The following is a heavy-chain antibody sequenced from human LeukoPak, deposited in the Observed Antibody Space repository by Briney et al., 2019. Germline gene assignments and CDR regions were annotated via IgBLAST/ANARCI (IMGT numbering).Heavy chain of an antibody. CDR1: GGSISSYY. CDR2: IYYSGST. V-gene: IGHV4-59*01. Sequence: SETLSLTCTASGGSISSYYWSWIRQPPGKGLEWIGFIYYSGSTNYNPSLKRRVTMSIDTSKNQFSLKLTSVTAADTAVYYCARGTGGWYFDLWGRGTLVTVSS. J-gene: IGHJ2*01. CDR3: ARGTGGWYFDL. D-gene: IGHD1/OR15-1a*01.